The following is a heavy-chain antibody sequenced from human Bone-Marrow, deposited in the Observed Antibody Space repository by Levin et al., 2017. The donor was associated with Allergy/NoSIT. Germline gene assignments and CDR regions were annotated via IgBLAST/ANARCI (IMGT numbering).Heavy chain of an antibody. J-gene: IGHJ2*01. D-gene: IGHD4-17*01. CDR3: ARDRPTVTGYWYFDL. CDR1: GFTFSSYA. Sequence: GGSLRLSCAASGFTFSSYAMHWVRQAPGKGLEYVSAISSNGGSTYYANSVKGRFTISRDNSKNTLYLQMGSLRAEDMAVYYCARDRPTVTGYWYFDLWGRGTLVTVSS. V-gene: IGHV3-64*01. CDR2: ISSNGGST.